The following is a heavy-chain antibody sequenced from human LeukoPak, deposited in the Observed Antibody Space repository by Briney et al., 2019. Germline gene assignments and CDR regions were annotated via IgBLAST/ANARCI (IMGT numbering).Heavy chain of an antibody. CDR2: ISYDGSNK. CDR3: ARGYYYDTSGLEAFDI. D-gene: IGHD3-22*01. J-gene: IGHJ3*02. CDR1: GFTFSSYA. Sequence: GGSLRLSCAASGFTFSSYAMHWVRQAPGKGLEWVAVISYDGSNKYYADSVKGRFTISRDNSKNTLYLQMNSLRVENTAVYYCARGYYYDTSGLEAFDIWGQGTMVTVSS. V-gene: IGHV3-30*14.